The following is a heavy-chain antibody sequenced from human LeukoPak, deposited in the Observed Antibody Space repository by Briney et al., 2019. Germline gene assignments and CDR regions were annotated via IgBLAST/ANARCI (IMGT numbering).Heavy chain of an antibody. D-gene: IGHD3-9*01. CDR1: GGSISSSSYY. J-gene: IGHJ5*02. V-gene: IGHV4-39*07. Sequence: PSETLSLTCTVSGGSISSSSYYWGWIRQPPGKGLEWIGSIYYSGSTYYNPSLKSRVTISVDTSKNQSSLKLSSVTAADTAVYYCARGNFDWLYLDPWGEGTLVTVSS. CDR2: IYYSGST. CDR3: ARGNFDWLYLDP.